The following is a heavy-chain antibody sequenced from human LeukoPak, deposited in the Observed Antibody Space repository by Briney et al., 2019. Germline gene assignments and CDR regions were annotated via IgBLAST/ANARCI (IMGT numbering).Heavy chain of an antibody. D-gene: IGHD6-13*01. CDR3: AKPKVAAAPSHFDY. Sequence: GGSLRLSCAASGFTFSSYGMHWVRQAPGKGLEWVAVISYDGSNKYYADSVKGRFTISRDNSKNTLYLQMNSLRAEDTAVYYCAKPKVAAAPSHFDYWGQGTLVTVSS. J-gene: IGHJ4*02. V-gene: IGHV3-30*18. CDR1: GFTFSSYG. CDR2: ISYDGSNK.